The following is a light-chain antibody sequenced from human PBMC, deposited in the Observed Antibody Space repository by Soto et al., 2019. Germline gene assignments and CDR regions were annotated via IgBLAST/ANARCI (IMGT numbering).Light chain of an antibody. Sequence: EIVLTQSPGTLSLSPGERATLSCRTSQRVSSDFLAWYQQKAGQAPRLLIYGPSNRATGVPDRFIGGGSGTDFTLTISRLEPEDFAVYSCQQFGSAPRTFGQGTKVEIK. J-gene: IGKJ1*01. CDR2: GPS. V-gene: IGKV3-20*01. CDR3: QQFGSAPRT. CDR1: QRVSSDF.